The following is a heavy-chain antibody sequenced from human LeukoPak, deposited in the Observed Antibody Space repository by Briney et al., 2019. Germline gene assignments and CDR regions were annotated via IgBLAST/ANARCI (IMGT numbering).Heavy chain of an antibody. CDR2: IKEDGSDK. Sequence: GGSLRLSCAASGFMFNTYWMAWVRQAPGKGLEWVANIKEDGSDKNYVDSAKGRFTISRDNADNSLYLHMNSLRAEDTAVYYCARDAAYGYDRFDYWGQGTQVTVSS. V-gene: IGHV3-7*01. CDR3: ARDAAYGYDRFDY. D-gene: IGHD5-18*01. CDR1: GFMFNTYW. J-gene: IGHJ4*02.